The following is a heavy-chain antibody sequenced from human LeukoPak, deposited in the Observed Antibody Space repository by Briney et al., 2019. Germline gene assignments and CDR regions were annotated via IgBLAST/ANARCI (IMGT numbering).Heavy chain of an antibody. V-gene: IGHV3-33*03. Sequence: PGRSLRLSCAASGFSFSKYGLHWVRRPPGKGLEWVAVIWFDGSKQYYAESVKGRFTVSRDNSKSTLDLHMSSLSAEDTAIYYCAKDQYPGSGYCSGSSCYGGFDSWGQGTLVTISS. CDR2: IWFDGSKQ. J-gene: IGHJ4*02. CDR3: AKDQYPGSGYCSGSSCYGGFDS. CDR1: GFSFSKYG. D-gene: IGHD2-2*01.